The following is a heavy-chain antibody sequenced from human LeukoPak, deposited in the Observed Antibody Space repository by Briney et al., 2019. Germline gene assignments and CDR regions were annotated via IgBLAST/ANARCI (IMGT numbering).Heavy chain of an antibody. CDR1: GFTFSGYW. V-gene: IGHV3-74*01. CDR3: ARGGYTYGPATLGALDI. CDR2: INGDGSGT. Sequence: GGSLRLSCAASGFTFSGYWMHWVRQDPGKGLVWLSRINGDGSGTNYDDSVKGRFTISRDNAKNTLYLQMNSLRAEDTAVYYCARGGYTYGPATLGALDIWGPGTMVPVSS. D-gene: IGHD5-18*01. J-gene: IGHJ3*02.